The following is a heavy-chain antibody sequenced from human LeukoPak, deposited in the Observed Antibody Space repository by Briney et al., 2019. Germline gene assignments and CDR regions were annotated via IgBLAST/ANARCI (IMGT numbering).Heavy chain of an antibody. Sequence: GGSLRLSCAASGFTFSSYWMSCVRQAPGKGLEWVANIKQDGSEKYYVDSVKGRFTISRDNAKNSLYLQMNSLRAEDTAVYYCARDHRYDILTGYPYYFDYWGQGTLVTVSS. V-gene: IGHV3-7*03. CDR3: ARDHRYDILTGYPYYFDY. CDR1: GFTFSSYW. J-gene: IGHJ4*02. D-gene: IGHD3-9*01. CDR2: IKQDGSEK.